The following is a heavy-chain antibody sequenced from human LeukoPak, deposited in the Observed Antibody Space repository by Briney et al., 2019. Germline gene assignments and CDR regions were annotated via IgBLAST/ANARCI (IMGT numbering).Heavy chain of an antibody. D-gene: IGHD3-22*01. V-gene: IGHV3-21*01. J-gene: IGHJ4*02. CDR3: ARDSTYYYDSSGYYQTFDY. Sequence: PGGSLRLSCAASGFTFSSYSMNWVRQAPGKGLEWVSSISSSSSYIYYADSVKGRFTISRDNAKNSLYLQMNSLRAEDTAVYYCARDSTYYYDSSGYYQTFDYWGQGTLVTVSS. CDR1: GFTFSSYS. CDR2: ISSSSSYI.